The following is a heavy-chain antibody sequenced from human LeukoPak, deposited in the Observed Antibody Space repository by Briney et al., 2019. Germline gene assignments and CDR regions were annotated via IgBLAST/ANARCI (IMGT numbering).Heavy chain of an antibody. D-gene: IGHD6-13*01. Sequence: SEALSLTSAVYVGSFSGYYWSWIRQPPGKGLEWTGDINHSGSTNYNPSLKSRVTISVDTSKNQFSLKLSSVTAADTAVYYCARVYGSSWRKFSSEYFQHWGQGTLVTVSS. J-gene: IGHJ1*01. CDR1: VGSFSGYY. V-gene: IGHV4-34*01. CDR3: ARVYGSSWRKFSSEYFQH. CDR2: INHSGST.